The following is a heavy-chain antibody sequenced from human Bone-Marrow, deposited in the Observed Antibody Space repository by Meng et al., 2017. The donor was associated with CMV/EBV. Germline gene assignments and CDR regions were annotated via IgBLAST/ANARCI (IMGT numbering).Heavy chain of an antibody. Sequence: GSLRLSCTVSGGSISSSSYYWGWIRQPPGKGLEWIGEINHSGSTNYNPSLKSRVTISVDTSKNQFSLKLSSVTAADTAVYYCARRRGAAAAQGSNWFDPWGQGTLVTVSS. CDR1: GGSISSSSYY. CDR2: INHSGST. J-gene: IGHJ5*02. CDR3: ARRRGAAAAQGSNWFDP. V-gene: IGHV4-39*07. D-gene: IGHD6-13*01.